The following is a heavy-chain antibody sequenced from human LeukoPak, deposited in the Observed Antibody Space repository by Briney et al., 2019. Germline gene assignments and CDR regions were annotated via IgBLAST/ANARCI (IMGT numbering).Heavy chain of an antibody. V-gene: IGHV1-69*05. CDR2: IIPIFGTA. CDR1: GGTFSSYA. CDR3: ATHPQGYFDY. Sequence: ASVKVSCKASGGTFSSYAISWVRQAPGQGLEWMGGIIPIFGTANYAQKFQGRVTITTDESTSTAYRELSSLRSEDTAVYYCATHPQGYFDYWGQGTLVTVSS. J-gene: IGHJ4*02.